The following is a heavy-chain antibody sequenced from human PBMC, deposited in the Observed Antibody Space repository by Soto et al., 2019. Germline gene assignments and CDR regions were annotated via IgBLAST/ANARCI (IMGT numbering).Heavy chain of an antibody. CDR3: TTDCSSTTCYGDGYFDL. D-gene: IGHD2-2*01. CDR2: IKKKSDGKTT. Sequence: GGSLRLSCEASGITFSKAWMSWVRQAPGKGLEWVGRIKKKSDGKTTDYAAPVKGRFTISRDDSKNTLYLQMSSLEIEDTAVYYCTTDCSSTTCYGDGYFDLWGRGTLVTVSS. J-gene: IGHJ2*01. V-gene: IGHV3-15*01. CDR1: GITFSKAW.